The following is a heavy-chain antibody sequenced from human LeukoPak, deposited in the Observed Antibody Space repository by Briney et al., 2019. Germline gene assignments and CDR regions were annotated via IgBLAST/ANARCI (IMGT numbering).Heavy chain of an antibody. CDR1: GGSFSGYY. J-gene: IGHJ5*02. CDR2: INHSGST. D-gene: IGHD6-13*01. V-gene: IGHV4-34*01. CDR3: ARQTKHSSIGT. Sequence: SETLSLTCAVYGGSFSGYYWSWIRQPPGKGLEWIGEINHSGSTNYNPSLKSRVTMSVDTSKNQFSLKLSSVTAADTAVYYCARQTKHSSIGTWGQGTLVTVSS.